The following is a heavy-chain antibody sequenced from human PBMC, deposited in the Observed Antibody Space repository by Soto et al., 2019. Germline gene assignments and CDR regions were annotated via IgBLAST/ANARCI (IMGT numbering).Heavy chain of an antibody. CDR2: FWYDGSNK. CDR1: GFTFRTYG. D-gene: IGHD2-8*01. J-gene: IGHJ3*02. Sequence: AGSVTLSCAASGFTFRTYGMHWVRQAPGKGLVWVAIFWYDGSNKYYAESVKGRFTISRDNSKNTLYLHMNSVRAEDTAVYYCARYGTLWAKGGARDICGQGTRVSVSS. V-gene: IGHV3-33*01. CDR3: ARYGTLWAKGGARDI.